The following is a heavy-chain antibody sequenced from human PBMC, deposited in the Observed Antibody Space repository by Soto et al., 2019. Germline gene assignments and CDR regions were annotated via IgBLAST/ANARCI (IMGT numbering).Heavy chain of an antibody. V-gene: IGHV4-59*01. CDR2: IYYSGST. Sequence: SETLSLTCTVSGGSISSYYWSWIRQPPGKGLEWIGYIYYSGSTNYNPSLKSRVTISVDTSKNQFSLKLSSVTAADTAVYYCARAIITCSKVYYYYGMDVWGQGTTVTVSS. CDR3: ARAIITCSKVYYYYGMDV. D-gene: IGHD3-10*01. J-gene: IGHJ6*02. CDR1: GGSISSYY.